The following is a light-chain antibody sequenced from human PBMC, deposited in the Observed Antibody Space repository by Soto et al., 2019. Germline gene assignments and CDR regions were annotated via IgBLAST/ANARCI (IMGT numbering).Light chain of an antibody. CDR2: KAS. CDR3: QHSNSYSEA. Sequence: DIQMTQSPSTLSGSVGDRVTMAFGGSQTISSWLAWYQQKPGKAPKLLIYKASTLKSGVPSRFSGSGSGTEFTLTISSLQPDDFATYYCQHSNSYSEAFGQGTKVDIK. V-gene: IGKV1-5*03. J-gene: IGKJ1*01. CDR1: QTISSW.